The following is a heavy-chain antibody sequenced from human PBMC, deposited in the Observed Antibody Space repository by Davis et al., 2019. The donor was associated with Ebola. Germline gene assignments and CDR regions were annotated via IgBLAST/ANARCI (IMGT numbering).Heavy chain of an antibody. CDR1: GFTFSVYY. D-gene: IGHD4-23*01. Sequence: PGGSLRLSCAASGFTFSVYYMSWIRQAPGKGPEWVSSISSSASYKNYADSVKGRFTISRDDAKKSLYLQMDSLRAEDTAVYYCAQQLGDYGGNALRHWGQGTLVTVSS. CDR3: AQQLGDYGGNALRH. CDR2: ISSSASYK. V-gene: IGHV3-11*06. J-gene: IGHJ4*02.